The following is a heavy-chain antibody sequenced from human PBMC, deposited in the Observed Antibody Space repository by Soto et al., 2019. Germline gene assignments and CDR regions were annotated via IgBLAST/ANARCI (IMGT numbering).Heavy chain of an antibody. CDR1: GGSVRTGSYH. J-gene: IGHJ4*02. CDR2: IPNNGSP. CDR3: ARIGWGGDS. Sequence: QVQLQESGQGRVKPSETLSLTCSVSGGSVRTGSYHWSWIRQPPGKGLEWIGFIPNNGSPDYNPSLKSRVVVSIDRSKNQFSLKVNSVTAADTAVYFCARIGWGGDSWGQGTLVTVSS. D-gene: IGHD7-27*01. V-gene: IGHV4-61*01.